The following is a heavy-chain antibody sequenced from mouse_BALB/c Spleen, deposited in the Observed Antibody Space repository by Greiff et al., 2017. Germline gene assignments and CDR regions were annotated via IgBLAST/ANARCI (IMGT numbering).Heavy chain of an antibody. CDR2: INSNGGST. CDR3: ARDDGYYFSWFAY. Sequence: EVMLVESGGGLVQPGGSLKLSCAASGFTFSSYGMSWVRQTPDKRLELVATINSNGGSTYYPDSVKGRFTISRDNAKNTLYLQMSSLKSEDTGMYYCARDDGYYFSWFAYWGQGTLVTVSA. CDR1: GFTFSSYG. D-gene: IGHD2-3*01. J-gene: IGHJ3*01. V-gene: IGHV5-6-3*01.